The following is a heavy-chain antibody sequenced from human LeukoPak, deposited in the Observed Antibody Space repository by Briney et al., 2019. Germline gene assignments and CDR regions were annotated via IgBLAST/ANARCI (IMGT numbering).Heavy chain of an antibody. CDR2: IYYSGST. D-gene: IGHD2-2*01. J-gene: IGHJ3*02. CDR1: GGSISSYY. V-gene: IGHV4-59*01. Sequence: SETLSLTCTVSGGSISSYYWSWIRQPPGKGREWIGYIYYSGSTNYNPSLKSGVTISVDTSKNQFSLKLSSVTTAATAVYYCARVRIVVVPAALDAFDIWGQGTMVTVSS. CDR3: ARVRIVVVPAALDAFDI.